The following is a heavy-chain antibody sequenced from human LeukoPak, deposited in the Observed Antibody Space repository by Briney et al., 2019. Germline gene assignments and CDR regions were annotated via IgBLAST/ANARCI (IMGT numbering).Heavy chain of an antibody. Sequence: SETLSVTCTVSGGSISSDYWSWIRQPAGKGLEWIGYIYYSGSTNYNPSLKSRVTISVDTSKNQFSLKLSSVTAADTAVYYCARGIRKVGATAYYFDYWGQGTLVTVSS. D-gene: IGHD1-26*01. CDR1: GGSISSDY. CDR2: IYYSGST. CDR3: ARGIRKVGATAYYFDY. V-gene: IGHV4-59*12. J-gene: IGHJ4*02.